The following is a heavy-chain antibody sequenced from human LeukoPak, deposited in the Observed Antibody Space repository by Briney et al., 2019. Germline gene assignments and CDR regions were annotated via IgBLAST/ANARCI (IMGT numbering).Heavy chain of an antibody. CDR2: IYTIGST. Sequence: SETLSLTCTVSGGSISSGSYYWRWVRQPAGKGLEWIARIYTIGSTNYNPSLKTRFTISVDTSKNQFSLKLSSVTAADTAVYYCARVSDYDYFDYWGQGTLVTVSS. V-gene: IGHV4-61*02. CDR1: GGSISSGSYY. J-gene: IGHJ4*02. D-gene: IGHD4-17*01. CDR3: ARVSDYDYFDY.